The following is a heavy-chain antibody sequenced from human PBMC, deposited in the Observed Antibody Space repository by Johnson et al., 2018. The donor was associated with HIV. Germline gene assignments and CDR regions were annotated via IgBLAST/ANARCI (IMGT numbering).Heavy chain of an antibody. D-gene: IGHD4/OR15-4a*01. CDR3: TSDPYRLTPDGFDI. Sequence: VQLVESGGGLVQPGGSLRLSCAASGFTFSSYAMSWVRQAPGKGLEWVSAISSNGVGTYYATSVKGRFTIARDNAKNSLYLQMNSLGAEDTAVYYCTSDPYRLTPDGFDIWGQGTMVTVSS. V-gene: IGHV3-23*04. CDR1: GFTFSSYA. J-gene: IGHJ3*02. CDR2: ISSNGVGT.